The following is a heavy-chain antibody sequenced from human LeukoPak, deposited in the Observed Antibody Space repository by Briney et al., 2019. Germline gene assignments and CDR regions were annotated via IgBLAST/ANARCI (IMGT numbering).Heavy chain of an antibody. CDR1: GFTFDDYA. Sequence: PGGSLRLSCAASGFTFDDYAMHWVRQAPGKGLEWVSGISWNSGSIGYADSVKGRFTISRDNAKNSLYLQMNSLRAEDTAVYYCARDGEIWGYSSGWLRAYYFDYWGQGTLVTVSS. CDR2: ISWNSGSI. D-gene: IGHD6-19*01. J-gene: IGHJ4*02. V-gene: IGHV3-9*01. CDR3: ARDGEIWGYSSGWLRAYYFDY.